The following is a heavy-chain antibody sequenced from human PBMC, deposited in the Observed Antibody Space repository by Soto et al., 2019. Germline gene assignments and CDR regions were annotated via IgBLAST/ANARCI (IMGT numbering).Heavy chain of an antibody. V-gene: IGHV1-58*01. D-gene: IGHD3-3*02. Sequence: SVKVSCKASGFTFTSSAVKWVRQARGQRLEWIGWIVVGSGNTNYAQKFQERVTITRDMSTSTAYMELSSLRSEDTAVYYCAAVISGVALAFDIWGQGTMVTVSS. CDR1: GFTFTSSA. J-gene: IGHJ3*02. CDR3: AAVISGVALAFDI. CDR2: IVVGSGNT.